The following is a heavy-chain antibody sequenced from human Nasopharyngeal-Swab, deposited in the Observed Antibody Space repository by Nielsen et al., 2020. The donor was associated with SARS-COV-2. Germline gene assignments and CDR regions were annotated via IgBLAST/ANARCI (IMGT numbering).Heavy chain of an antibody. D-gene: IGHD6-19*01. Sequence: GESLKISCAASGFTFSSYAMHWVRQAPGKGLEWVAVISYDGSNKYYADSVKGRFTISRDNSKNTLYLQMNSLRAEDTAVYYCARESGSGWYYFDYWGQGTLVTVSS. V-gene: IGHV3-30*04. CDR1: GFTFSSYA. CDR2: ISYDGSNK. CDR3: ARESGSGWYYFDY. J-gene: IGHJ4*02.